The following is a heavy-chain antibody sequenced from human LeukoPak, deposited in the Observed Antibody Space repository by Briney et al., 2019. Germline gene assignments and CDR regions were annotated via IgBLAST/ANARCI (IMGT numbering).Heavy chain of an antibody. CDR3: AKVLSPLVWGDAFDI. CDR2: IRYDGSNK. J-gene: IGHJ3*02. D-gene: IGHD6-6*01. CDR1: GFSFSSYA. Sequence: GGSLRLSCAASGFSFSSYAMHWVRQAPGKGLEWVAFIRYDGSNKHYADSVKGRFTISRDNSKNTLYLQMLSLSAEDTAVYYCAKVLSPLVWGDAFDIWGQGTMVTVSS. V-gene: IGHV3-30*02.